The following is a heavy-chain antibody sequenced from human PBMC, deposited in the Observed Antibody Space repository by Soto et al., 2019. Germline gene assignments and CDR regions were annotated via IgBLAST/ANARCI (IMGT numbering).Heavy chain of an antibody. D-gene: IGHD6-19*01. J-gene: IGHJ3*02. CDR3: ATTWGIAVARDAFDI. Sequence: ASVKVSCKVSGYTLTELSMHWVRQAPGKGLEWMGGFDPEDGETIYAQKFQGRVTMTEDTSTDTAYMELSSLRSEDTAVYYCATTWGIAVARDAFDIWGQGTMVNVS. CDR1: GYTLTELS. V-gene: IGHV1-24*01. CDR2: FDPEDGET.